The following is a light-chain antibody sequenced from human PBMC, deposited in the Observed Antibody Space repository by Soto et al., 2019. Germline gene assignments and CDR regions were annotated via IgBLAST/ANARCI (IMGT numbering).Light chain of an antibody. CDR2: DAS. CDR1: QSVSSY. V-gene: IGKV3-20*01. CDR3: EQYGSSPPT. J-gene: IGKJ1*01. Sequence: EIVLTQSPATLSLSPGKRATLSCRASQSVSSYLAWYQQKPGQAPRLLIYDASYRASGIPDRFSGSGSGTDFTLIITRLEPEDFAVYYCEQYGSSPPTFGQGTKV.